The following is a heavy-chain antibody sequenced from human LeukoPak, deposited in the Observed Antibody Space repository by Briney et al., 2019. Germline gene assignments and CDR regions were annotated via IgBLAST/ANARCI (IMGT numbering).Heavy chain of an antibody. J-gene: IGHJ1*01. Sequence: PSETLSLTCTVSGGSISTYYWNWIQQPPGKGLEWIGYVYHSGSTNYNPSLQSRVTISVDTSKNQLSLNLNSVTAADTAVYYCARGGAARLHFQNWGQGTLVTVSS. V-gene: IGHV4-59*01. CDR1: GGSISTYY. CDR3: ARGGAARLHFQN. CDR2: VYHSGST. D-gene: IGHD6-6*01.